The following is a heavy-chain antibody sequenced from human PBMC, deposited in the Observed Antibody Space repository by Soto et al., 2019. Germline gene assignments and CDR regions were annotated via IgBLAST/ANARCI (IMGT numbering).Heavy chain of an antibody. CDR3: ARQGDFWSGYYASPYYFDY. V-gene: IGHV4-39*01. CDR1: GGSISSSSYY. CDR2: IYYSGST. J-gene: IGHJ4*02. D-gene: IGHD3-3*01. Sequence: QLQLQESGPGLVKPSETLSLTCTVSGGSISSSSYYWGWIRQPPGKWLEWIGSIYYSGSTYYNPSLKSRVTISVDKSKNQFSLKLSSVTAADPAVYYCARQGDFWSGYYASPYYFDYWGQGTLVTVSS.